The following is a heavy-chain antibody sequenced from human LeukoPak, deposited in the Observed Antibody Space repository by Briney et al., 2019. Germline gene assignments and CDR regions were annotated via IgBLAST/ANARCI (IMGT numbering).Heavy chain of an antibody. J-gene: IGHJ4*02. CDR1: GGSISSYY. CDR2: IYYSGST. CDR3: ASGGWELPSDY. D-gene: IGHD1-26*01. V-gene: IGHV4-59*01. Sequence: SETLSLTCTVSGGSISSYYWSWIRQPPGKGLEWIGYIYYSGSTNYNPSLKSRVTISVDTSKNQFSLKLSSVTAADTAVYYCASGGWELPSDYWGQGTLVTVSS.